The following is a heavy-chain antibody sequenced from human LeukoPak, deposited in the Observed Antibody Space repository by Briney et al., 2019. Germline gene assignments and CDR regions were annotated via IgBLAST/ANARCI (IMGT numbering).Heavy chain of an antibody. CDR3: ARTGYNWNDVGFDP. CDR1: GYTFTSYG. D-gene: IGHD1-1*01. Sequence: GASVKVSCKASGYTFTSYGISWVRQAPGQGPEWMGWISAYNGNTNYAQKLQGRVTMTTDTSTSTAYMELRSLRSDDTAVYYCARTGYNWNDVGFDPWGQGTLVTVSS. V-gene: IGHV1-18*04. J-gene: IGHJ5*02. CDR2: ISAYNGNT.